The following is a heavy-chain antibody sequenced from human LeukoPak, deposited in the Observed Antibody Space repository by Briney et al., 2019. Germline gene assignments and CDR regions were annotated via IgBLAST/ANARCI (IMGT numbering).Heavy chain of an antibody. CDR1: GYTFTGYY. CDR2: INPNSGGT. Sequence: GASVKVSCKASGYTFTGYYMHWVRQAPGQGLEWMGWINPNSGGTNYAQKFQGRVTMTRDTSISTAYMELSRLRSDDTAVYYCARKVERIDRHDAFDIWGQGTMVTVSS. J-gene: IGHJ3*02. D-gene: IGHD5-24*01. V-gene: IGHV1-2*02. CDR3: ARKVERIDRHDAFDI.